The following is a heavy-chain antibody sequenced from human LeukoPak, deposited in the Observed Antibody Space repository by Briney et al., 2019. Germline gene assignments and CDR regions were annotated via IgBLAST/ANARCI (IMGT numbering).Heavy chain of an antibody. CDR1: GFTFSSYA. CDR3: AKDKLSGQRDWYFDL. J-gene: IGHJ2*01. V-gene: IGHV3-23*01. CDR2: INGAGGTI. Sequence: GGSLRLSCEASGFTFSSYAMSWLRQAPGKGLEWVSSINGAGGTIYYADSVQGRFTISRDNSRNTLFLQMDSLRAEDSAIYYCAKDKLSGQRDWYFDLCGRGTLVTVSS. D-gene: IGHD1-1*01.